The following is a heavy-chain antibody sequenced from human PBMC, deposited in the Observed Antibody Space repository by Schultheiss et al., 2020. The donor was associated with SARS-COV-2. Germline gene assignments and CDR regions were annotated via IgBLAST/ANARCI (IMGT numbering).Heavy chain of an antibody. CDR3: ARRDYDFWSGYYTYYYYYGMDV. J-gene: IGHJ6*02. CDR2: ISAYNGNT. Sequence: ASVKVSCKASGYTFTSYGISWVRQAPGQGLEWMGWISAYNGNTNYAQKLQGRVTMTTDTSTSTAYMELRSLRSDDTAVYYCARRDYDFWSGYYTYYYYYGMDVWGQGTTVTVLL. V-gene: IGHV1-18*01. D-gene: IGHD3-3*01. CDR1: GYTFTSYG.